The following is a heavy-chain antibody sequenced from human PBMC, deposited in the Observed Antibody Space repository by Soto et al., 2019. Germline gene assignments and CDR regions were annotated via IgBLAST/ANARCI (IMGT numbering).Heavy chain of an antibody. CDR1: GFTFTTYS. Sequence: EVRLVESGGGLVKPGGSLRLSCAASGFTFTTYSMNWVRQAPGKGLEWVSTISSSGSNIYYADSVKGRFTISRDNAKNSLSLQMTSLRAEDTAVYYCTRNRPTVIIPAAQAPRDSYNYGMDVWGQGTTVTVSS. V-gene: IGHV3-21*01. J-gene: IGHJ6*02. D-gene: IGHD2-2*01. CDR3: TRNRPTVIIPAAQAPRDSYNYGMDV. CDR2: ISSSGSNI.